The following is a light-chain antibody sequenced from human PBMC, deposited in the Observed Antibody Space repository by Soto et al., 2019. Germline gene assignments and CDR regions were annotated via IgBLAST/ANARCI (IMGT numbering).Light chain of an antibody. CDR1: QSISSY. Sequence: DIQMTHSPSSLSASVGDRFTITCXASQSISSYLNWCQQKPGKAPKLLIYAASSLQSGVPSRFSGSGSGTDFTLTISSLQPEDFATYYCQQSYSTPITFGQGTRLEIK. CDR2: AAS. V-gene: IGKV1-39*01. J-gene: IGKJ5*01. CDR3: QQSYSTPIT.